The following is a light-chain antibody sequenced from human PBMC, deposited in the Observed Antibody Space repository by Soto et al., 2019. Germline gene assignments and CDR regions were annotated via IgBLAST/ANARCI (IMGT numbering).Light chain of an antibody. J-gene: IGLJ2*01. V-gene: IGLV4-69*01. CDR2: LTSDGSH. CDR1: SGHSNYA. CDR3: QTWGSGHVV. Sequence: QSVLTQSPSASASLGASVKLTCTLSSGHSNYAIAWHQQQPEKGPRFLMKLTSDGSHIKGDGIPDRFSGSSSGSERYLPISSLQSEDEADYYCQTWGSGHVVFGGGTKLTVL.